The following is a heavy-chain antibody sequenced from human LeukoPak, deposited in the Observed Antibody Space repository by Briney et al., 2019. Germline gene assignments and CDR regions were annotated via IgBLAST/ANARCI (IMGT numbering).Heavy chain of an antibody. CDR3: AKDKGNYYFDY. D-gene: IGHD4-23*01. CDR2: ISPAGYTT. V-gene: IGHV3-23*01. Sequence: GGSLRLSCAASDFAFSAEAMGWVRQFPGGGLEWVSTISPAGYTTYYAESLKGRFIISRDNSKSTLFLQMNSLRAEDTALYYCAKDKGNYYFDYWGQGTLVTVSS. J-gene: IGHJ4*02. CDR1: DFAFSAEA.